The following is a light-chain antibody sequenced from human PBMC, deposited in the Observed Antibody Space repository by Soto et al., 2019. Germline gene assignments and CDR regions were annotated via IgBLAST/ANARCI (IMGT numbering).Light chain of an antibody. V-gene: IGLV2-14*03. Sequence: QSVLAQPASVSGSPGQSITISCTGTSTDVGGYNYVSWYQQHPGKAPKLMIYDVTNRPSGVSWRFSGSKSGNTASLAISGLQAEDEADYYCCSYAGSATRLYVFGTGTKSPS. J-gene: IGLJ1*01. CDR2: DVT. CDR1: STDVGGYNY. CDR3: CSYAGSATRLYV.